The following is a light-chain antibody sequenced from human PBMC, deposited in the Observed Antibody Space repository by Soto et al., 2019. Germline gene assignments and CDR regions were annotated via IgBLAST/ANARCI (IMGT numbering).Light chain of an antibody. J-gene: IGKJ3*01. CDR2: DAS. V-gene: IGKV3-11*01. CDR1: QNVSSY. CDR3: QQRF. Sequence: EVVLTQSPGTLSLSPGERATLSCRASQNVSSYVDWYQQKPGQSPRLLIYDASKRATGIPARFSGSGSGADFTLTISSLEPEDFAFYYCQQRFFGPGTKVDIK.